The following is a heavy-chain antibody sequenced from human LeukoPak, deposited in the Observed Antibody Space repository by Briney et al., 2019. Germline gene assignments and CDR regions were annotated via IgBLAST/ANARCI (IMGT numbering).Heavy chain of an antibody. Sequence: GASVNVSCKASGYTFTSYGISWVRQAPGQGLKWMGWISAYNGNTNYAQKLQGRVTMTTDTSTSTAYMELRSLRSDDTAVYYCARDWGVFITMVRGASPGRGPPYFYGMDVWGQGTTVTVSS. D-gene: IGHD3-10*01. J-gene: IGHJ6*02. CDR1: GYTFTSYG. CDR3: ARDWGVFITMVRGASPGRGPPYFYGMDV. V-gene: IGHV1-18*01. CDR2: ISAYNGNT.